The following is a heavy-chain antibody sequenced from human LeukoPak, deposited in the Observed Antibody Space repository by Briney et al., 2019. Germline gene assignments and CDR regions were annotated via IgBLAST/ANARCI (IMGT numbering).Heavy chain of an antibody. CDR1: GFTFSSFG. D-gene: IGHD5-18*01. V-gene: IGHV3-30*02. CDR3: AKGSGSSLDIDY. J-gene: IGHJ4*02. Sequence: GGSLRLSCEASGFTFSSFGMHWVRQAPGKGLEWVAFIRNDGSKKYYADSVKGRFTISRDNSKNTLYLQMNSLRAEDTAVYYFAKGSGSSLDIDYWGQGTLVTVSS. CDR2: IRNDGSKK.